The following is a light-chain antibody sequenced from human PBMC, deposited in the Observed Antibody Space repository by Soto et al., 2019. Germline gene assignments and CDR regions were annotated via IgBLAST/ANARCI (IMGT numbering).Light chain of an antibody. CDR1: QGIRND. V-gene: IGKV1-17*01. CDR3: LQNNTYPHT. J-gene: IGKJ1*01. CDR2: AAS. Sequence: DIQMTQSPSSLSASVGDRVTITCRASQGIRNDLTWYQQKPYKAPKRRIYAASSLQSGVPSRFSGSGSGTEFTLTISSLQPEDSATYYCLQNNTYPHTCGQGTKVEIK.